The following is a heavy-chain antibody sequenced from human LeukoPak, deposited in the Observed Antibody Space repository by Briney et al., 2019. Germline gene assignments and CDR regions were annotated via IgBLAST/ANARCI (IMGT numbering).Heavy chain of an antibody. CDR1: GYTLTELS. CDR3: ATDPTMVRGVNL. D-gene: IGHD3-10*01. J-gene: IGHJ3*01. Sequence: ASVKVSCKVSGYTLTELSMQWVRQAPGKGLEWMGGFDPEDGETIYAQKFQGRVTMTEDTSTDTAYMELSSLRSEDTAVYYCATDPTMVRGVNLWGQGTMVTVSS. CDR2: FDPEDGET. V-gene: IGHV1-24*01.